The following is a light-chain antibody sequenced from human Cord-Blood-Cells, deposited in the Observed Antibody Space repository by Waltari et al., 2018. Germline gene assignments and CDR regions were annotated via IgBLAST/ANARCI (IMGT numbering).Light chain of an antibody. CDR3: CSYAGSSTLV. Sequence: QSALTQPASVSASPGQSITISCTGTSSVVGSYNLFSWYQQHPCKAPKLMIYEVSKRPSGVSNRFSGSKSGNTASLTISGLQAEDEADYYCCSYAGSSTLVFGGGTKLTVL. CDR1: SSVVGSYNL. CDR2: EVS. V-gene: IGLV2-23*02. J-gene: IGLJ3*02.